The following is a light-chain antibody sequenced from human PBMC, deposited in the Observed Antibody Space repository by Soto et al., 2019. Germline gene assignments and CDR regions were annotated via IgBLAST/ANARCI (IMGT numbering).Light chain of an antibody. CDR2: DAS. V-gene: IGKV3-15*01. Sequence: EVLMTQSTATVSVSPGERATLSCRASQSISTNVAWYQQKRGQALRLLIYDASTRATGIAARFSGSGSGTEFTLTISSLQSEDFAIYYCQQYNNWPPLTFGGGTKVEI. CDR1: QSISTN. CDR3: QQYNNWPPLT. J-gene: IGKJ4*01.